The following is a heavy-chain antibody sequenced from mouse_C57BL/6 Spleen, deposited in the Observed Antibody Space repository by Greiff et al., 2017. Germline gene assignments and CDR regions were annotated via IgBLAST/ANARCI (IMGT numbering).Heavy chain of an antibody. D-gene: IGHD1-1*01. Sequence: QVQLQQPGAELVRPGSSVKLSCKASGYTFTSYWMHWVKQRPIQGLEWIGNIDPSDSETHYNQKFKDKATLTVDESSSTAYMQLSSLTSEDSAVYYCARGSSLYYYAMDYWGQGTSVTVSS. CDR3: ARGSSLYYYAMDY. CDR2: IDPSDSET. J-gene: IGHJ4*01. CDR1: GYTFTSYW. V-gene: IGHV1-52*01.